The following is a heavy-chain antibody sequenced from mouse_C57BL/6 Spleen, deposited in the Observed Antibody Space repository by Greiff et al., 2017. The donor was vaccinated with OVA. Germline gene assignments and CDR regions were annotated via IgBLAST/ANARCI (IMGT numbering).Heavy chain of an antibody. Sequence: EVQRVESGPGMVKPSQSLSLTCTVTGYSITSGYDWHWIRHFPGNKLEWMGYISYSGSTNYNPSLKSRISITHDTSKNHFFLKLNSVTTEDTATYYCARGGHSNYFDYWGQGTTLTVSS. CDR3: ARGGHSNYFDY. CDR2: ISYSGST. D-gene: IGHD2-5*01. J-gene: IGHJ2*01. V-gene: IGHV3-1*01. CDR1: GYSITSGYD.